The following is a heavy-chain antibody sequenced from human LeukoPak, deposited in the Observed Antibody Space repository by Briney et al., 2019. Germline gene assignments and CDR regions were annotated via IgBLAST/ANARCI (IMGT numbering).Heavy chain of an antibody. Sequence: GASVKVYCKASGYTFTSYDVSWVRQAPGQGLEWMGWISAYNGNTNYAQKLQGRVTMTTDTSTSTAYMELRSLRSDDTAVYYCARKNTAMVFHWFDPWGQGTLVTVSS. D-gene: IGHD5-18*01. J-gene: IGHJ5*02. CDR1: GYTFTSYD. V-gene: IGHV1-18*01. CDR2: ISAYNGNT. CDR3: ARKNTAMVFHWFDP.